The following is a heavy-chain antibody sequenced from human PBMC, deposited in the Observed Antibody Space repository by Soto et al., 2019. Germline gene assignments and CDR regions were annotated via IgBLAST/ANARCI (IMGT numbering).Heavy chain of an antibody. CDR2: ISSSSSTI. D-gene: IGHD3-3*01. Sequence: GGSLRLSCAASGFTFSSYSMNWVRQAPGKGLEWVSYISSSSSTIYYADSVKGRLTISRDNAKNSLYLQMNSLRDEDTAVYYCARDSTSDYDFWSGYYANWFDPWGQGTLVTVPS. CDR3: ARDSTSDYDFWSGYYANWFDP. CDR1: GFTFSSYS. V-gene: IGHV3-48*02. J-gene: IGHJ5*02.